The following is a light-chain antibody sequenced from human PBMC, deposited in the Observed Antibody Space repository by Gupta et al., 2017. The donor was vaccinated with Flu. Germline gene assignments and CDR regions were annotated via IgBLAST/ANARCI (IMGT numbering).Light chain of an antibody. CDR1: HNLLYRDNDKNY. J-gene: IGKJ4*01. CDR2: WAS. Sequence: DFVVTQSPDSLAVSLGERATIHCKSSHNLLYRDNDKNYLAWYQQKPGQPPKLLISWASTRESGVPDRFSGTGSGTDFTLTIDSLQAEDVAVYFCHQYVYNPVAFGGGTKVEIK. CDR3: HQYVYNPVA. V-gene: IGKV4-1*01.